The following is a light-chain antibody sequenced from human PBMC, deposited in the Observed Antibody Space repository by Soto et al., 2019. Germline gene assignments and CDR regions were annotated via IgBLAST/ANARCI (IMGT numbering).Light chain of an antibody. CDR1: QGISTY. V-gene: IGKV1-9*01. CDR2: GAS. J-gene: IGKJ1*01. CDR3: QELNSYPRT. Sequence: DIQLTQSPSFLSAAVGDRVTITCRASQGISTYLAWYQQKPGKAPKSLIYGASTLQSGVPSRFSGSGSGTEFTLAISSLQPEDFATHYCQELNSYPRTFGQGTKVEVK.